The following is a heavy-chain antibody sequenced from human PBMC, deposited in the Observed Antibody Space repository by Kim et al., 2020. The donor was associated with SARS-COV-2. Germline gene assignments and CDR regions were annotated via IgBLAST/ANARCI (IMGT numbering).Heavy chain of an antibody. D-gene: IGHD6-13*01. Sequence: DSVKGRFTISRDNSKNTLYLQMNSLRAEDTAVYYCASDGGIAAAGTDFDYWGQGTLVTVSS. CDR3: ASDGGIAAAGTDFDY. V-gene: IGHV3-23*01. J-gene: IGHJ4*02.